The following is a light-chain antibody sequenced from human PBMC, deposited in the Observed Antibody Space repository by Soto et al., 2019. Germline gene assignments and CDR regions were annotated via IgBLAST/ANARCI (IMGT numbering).Light chain of an antibody. Sequence: ETVMTQSPATLSVSPGEGATLSCRASQGVSSNLAWYQQKPGQAPRLLIYGASTRATGIPARFSGSGSGTEFPLPISSRQSEDFGFYYCQRYGTWPRTFGQGTKVEI. CDR2: GAS. V-gene: IGKV3-15*01. J-gene: IGKJ1*01. CDR3: QRYGTWPRT. CDR1: QGVSSN.